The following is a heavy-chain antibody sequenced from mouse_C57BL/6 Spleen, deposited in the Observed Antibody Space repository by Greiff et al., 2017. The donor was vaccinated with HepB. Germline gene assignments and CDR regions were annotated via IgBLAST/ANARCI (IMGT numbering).Heavy chain of an antibody. D-gene: IGHD1-1*01. Sequence: ESGPGLVKPSQSLSLTCSVTGYSITSGYYWNWIRQFPGNKLEWMGYISYDGSNNYNPSLKNRISITRDTSKNQFFLKLNSVTTEDTATYYCARERETTVVDLYYAMDYWGQGTSVTVSS. CDR3: ARERETTVVDLYYAMDY. J-gene: IGHJ4*01. CDR2: ISYDGSN. CDR1: GYSITSGYY. V-gene: IGHV3-6*01.